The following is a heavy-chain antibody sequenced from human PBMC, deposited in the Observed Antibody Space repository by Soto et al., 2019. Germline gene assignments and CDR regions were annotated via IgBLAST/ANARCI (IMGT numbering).Heavy chain of an antibody. CDR1: GYTFTSYA. CDR2: INAGNGNT. J-gene: IGHJ4*02. CDR3: AHSRGRASGWYLE. D-gene: IGHD6-19*01. V-gene: IGHV1-3*01. Sequence: ASVKVSCKASGYTFTSYAMHWVRQAPGQRLEWMGWINAGNGNTKYSQKYQGRVTITRDTSASTAYMELSILRSEDTVVYYCAHSRGRASGWYLEWGQGTLVTVS.